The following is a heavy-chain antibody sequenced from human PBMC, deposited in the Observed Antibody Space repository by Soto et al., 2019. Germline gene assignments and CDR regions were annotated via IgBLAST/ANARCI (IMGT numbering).Heavy chain of an antibody. CDR2: IIPILGIA. CDR1: GYTLNTYY. CDR3: ARLLYYDSSGYPVDY. Sequence: LVKVSCKSSGYTLNTYYLHLGRQAPEQGLEWMGRIIPILGIANYAQKFQGRVTITADKSTSTAYMELSSLRSEDTAVYYCARLLYYDSSGYPVDYWGQGTLVTVSS. V-gene: IGHV1-69*02. D-gene: IGHD3-22*01. J-gene: IGHJ4*02.